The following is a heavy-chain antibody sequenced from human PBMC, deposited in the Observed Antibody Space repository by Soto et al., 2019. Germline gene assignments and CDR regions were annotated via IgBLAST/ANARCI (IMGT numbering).Heavy chain of an antibody. CDR1: GFTFSSYS. Sequence: PGGSLRLSCAASGFTFSSYSMNWVRQAPGKGLEWVSSISSSSSYIYYADSVKGRFTISRDNAKNSLYLQMNSLRAEDTAVYYCARAGGITIFGVVTHNWFDPWGQGTLVTVSS. CDR2: ISSSSSYI. CDR3: ARAGGITIFGVVTHNWFDP. J-gene: IGHJ5*02. D-gene: IGHD3-3*01. V-gene: IGHV3-21*01.